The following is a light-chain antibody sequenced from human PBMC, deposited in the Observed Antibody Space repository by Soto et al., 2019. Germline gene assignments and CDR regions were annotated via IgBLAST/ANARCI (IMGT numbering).Light chain of an antibody. CDR1: SSNIGAGYD. CDR2: GNS. V-gene: IGLV1-40*01. J-gene: IGLJ3*02. Sequence: QSVLTQPPSVSGAPGKRVTISCTGSSSNIGAGYDVHWYQQLPGTAPKLLIYGNSNRPSGVPDRFSGSKSGTSASLAITGLQAEDEADYYCQVYDSRLSGWVFGGGTKLTVL. CDR3: QVYDSRLSGWV.